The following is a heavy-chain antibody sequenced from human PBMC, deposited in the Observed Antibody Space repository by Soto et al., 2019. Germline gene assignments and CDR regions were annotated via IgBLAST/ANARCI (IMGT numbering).Heavy chain of an antibody. V-gene: IGHV4-61*01. D-gene: IGHD2-2*01. CDR2: IYYSGST. CDR3: ARLESYCSSSTSCHSPGVYYYYYMDV. CDR1: GGSVSSGSYY. Sequence: ASETLSLTCTVSGGSVSSGSYYWSWIRQPPGKGLEWIGYIYYSGSTNYNPSLKSRVTISVDTSKSQFSLKLSSVTAADTAVYYCARLESYCSSSTSCHSPGVYYYYYMDVWGKGTTVTVSS. J-gene: IGHJ6*03.